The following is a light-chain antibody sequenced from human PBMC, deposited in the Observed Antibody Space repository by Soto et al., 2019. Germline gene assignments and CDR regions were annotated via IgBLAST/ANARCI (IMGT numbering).Light chain of an antibody. Sequence: DIQMTQSPSSLSASVGDRVTITCRASQTINTSLNWYQQQPGKAPKLLLYGASSLQRGVPSRCSGSGSGSDFTLSISSLQPEDFATYYCQQTYSTPSITFGQGTRLDIK. CDR2: GAS. CDR1: QTINTS. CDR3: QQTYSTPSIT. J-gene: IGKJ5*01. V-gene: IGKV1-39*01.